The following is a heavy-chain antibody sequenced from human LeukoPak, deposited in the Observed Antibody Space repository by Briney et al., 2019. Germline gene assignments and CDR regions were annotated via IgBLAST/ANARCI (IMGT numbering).Heavy chain of an antibody. Sequence: GASVKVSCKASGYTFTSYGISWVRQAPGQGLEWMGRISAYNGNTNYAQKLQGRVTMTTDTSTSTAYMELRSLRSDDTAVYYCARAEARAWYYDILTGYSALDAFDIWGQGTMVTVSS. D-gene: IGHD3-9*01. CDR1: GYTFTSYG. CDR2: ISAYNGNT. V-gene: IGHV1-18*01. J-gene: IGHJ3*02. CDR3: ARAEARAWYYDILTGYSALDAFDI.